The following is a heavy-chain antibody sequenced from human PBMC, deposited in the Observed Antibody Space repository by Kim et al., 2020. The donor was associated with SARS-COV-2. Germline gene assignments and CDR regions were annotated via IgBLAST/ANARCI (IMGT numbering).Heavy chain of an antibody. CDR2: ISSSSSYI. D-gene: IGHD3-10*01. CDR1: GFTFSSYS. V-gene: IGHV3-21*01. CDR3: ARDQYYYGSGSYYNFGIYYYYGMDV. Sequence: GGSLRLSCAASGFTFSSYSMNWVRQAPGKGLEWVSSISSSSSYIYYADSVKGRFTISRDNAKNSLYLQMNSLRAEDTAVYYCARDQYYYGSGSYYNFGIYYYYGMDVWGQGTTVTVSS. J-gene: IGHJ6*02.